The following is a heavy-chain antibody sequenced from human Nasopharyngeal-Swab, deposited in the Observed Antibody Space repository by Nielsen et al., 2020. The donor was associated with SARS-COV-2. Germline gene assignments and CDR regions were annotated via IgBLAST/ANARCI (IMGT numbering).Heavy chain of an antibody. J-gene: IGHJ3*02. V-gene: IGHV3-30*03. D-gene: IGHD1-7*01. CDR2: ISYDGSNK. CDR3: ARGSRTGTTFDAFDI. CDR1: GFTFSSYG. Sequence: GESLKISCAASGFTFSSYGMHWVRQAPGKGLEWVAVISYDGSNKYYADSVKGRFTISRDNSKNTLYLQMNSLRAEDTAVYYCARGSRTGTTFDAFDIWGQGTMVTVSS.